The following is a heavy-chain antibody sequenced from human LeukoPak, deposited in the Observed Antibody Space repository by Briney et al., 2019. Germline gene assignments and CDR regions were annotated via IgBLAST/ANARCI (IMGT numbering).Heavy chain of an antibody. CDR3: ARDGFGSRGAFDI. J-gene: IGHJ3*02. Sequence: PGGSLRLSCAASGFTVSNNYMSWVRQAPGKGLEWVSVICSGGNTYYADSVKGRFTISRDNSKNTLYLQMRSLRAEDTAVYYCARDGFGSRGAFDIWGQGAMVTVSS. CDR1: GFTVSNNY. V-gene: IGHV3-53*01. CDR2: ICSGGNT. D-gene: IGHD3-10*01.